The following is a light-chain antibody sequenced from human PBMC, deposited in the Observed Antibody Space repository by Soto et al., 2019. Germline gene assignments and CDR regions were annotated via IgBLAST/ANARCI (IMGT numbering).Light chain of an antibody. V-gene: IGLV2-14*01. J-gene: IGLJ2*01. Sequence: QSVLTQPASVSGSPGQSITISCTGTSSDVGGYNYVSWYQQHPGKAPKLMIYDVSNRPSGVSDRFSGSKSGNTASLTISGLQAEDEADYYCSSYTSSSTSVVFGGGTKLPVL. CDR2: DVS. CDR1: SSDVGGYNY. CDR3: SSYTSSSTSVV.